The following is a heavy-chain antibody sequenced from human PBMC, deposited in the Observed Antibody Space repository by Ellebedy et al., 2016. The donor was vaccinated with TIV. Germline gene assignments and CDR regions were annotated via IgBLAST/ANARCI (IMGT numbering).Heavy chain of an antibody. Sequence: SETLSLXXTVFAYSISSGYYWGWIRQPPGKGLEWIGSIHHSGSTYYNPPLKSRLTVSVDTSKNQFSLKLSSVTAADTAVYYCARIAAAGSILFDYWGQGTLVTVSS. CDR3: ARIAAAGSILFDY. V-gene: IGHV4-38-2*02. J-gene: IGHJ4*02. D-gene: IGHD6-13*01. CDR2: IHHSGST. CDR1: AYSISSGYY.